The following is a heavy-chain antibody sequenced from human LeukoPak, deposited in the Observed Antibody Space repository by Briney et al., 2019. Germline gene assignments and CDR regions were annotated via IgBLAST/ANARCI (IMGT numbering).Heavy chain of an antibody. J-gene: IGHJ4*02. CDR3: ARALSDYYYDSSGYSFDY. V-gene: IGHV1-69*04. CDR1: GGTFSSYA. D-gene: IGHD3-22*01. Sequence: ASVKVSCKASGGTFSSYAISWVRQAPGQGLEWMGRIIPILGIANYAQKFQGRVTMTTDTSTSTAYMELRSLRSDDTAVYYCARALSDYYYDSSGYSFDYWGQGTLVTVSS. CDR2: IIPILGIA.